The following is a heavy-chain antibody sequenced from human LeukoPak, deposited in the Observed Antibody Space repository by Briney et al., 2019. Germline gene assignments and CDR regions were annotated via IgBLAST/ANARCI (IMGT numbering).Heavy chain of an antibody. J-gene: IGHJ6*02. D-gene: IGHD6-13*01. CDR1: GFTFSRYG. V-gene: IGHV3-30-3*01. CDR3: ARDPGSSSSGRYYYYGMDV. Sequence: PGGSLRLSCTASGFTFSRYGMHWVRQAPGKGLEWVAFISNDGSNKYYVDSVKGRFTISRDNSRNTLYVQMNSLRAEDTAVYYCARDPGSSSSGRYYYYGMDVWGQGTTVTVSS. CDR2: ISNDGSNK.